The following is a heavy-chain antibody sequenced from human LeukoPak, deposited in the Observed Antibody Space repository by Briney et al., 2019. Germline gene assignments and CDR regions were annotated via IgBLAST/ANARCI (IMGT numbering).Heavy chain of an antibody. CDR3: AKDKPRTMVRGANVDY. Sequence: GGSLTLSWAASGFTFSSYGMHWVRQAPGKGLEWVAFIRYDGSNKYYADSVKGRFTISRDNSKNTLYLQMNSLRAEDTAVYYCAKDKPRTMVRGANVDYWGQGTLVTVSS. J-gene: IGHJ4*02. CDR1: GFTFSSYG. CDR2: IRYDGSNK. D-gene: IGHD3-10*01. V-gene: IGHV3-30*02.